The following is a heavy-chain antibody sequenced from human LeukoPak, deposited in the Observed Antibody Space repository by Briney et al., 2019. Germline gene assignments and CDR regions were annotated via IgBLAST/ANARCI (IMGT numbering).Heavy chain of an antibody. CDR1: GGSISTNNW. D-gene: IGHD3-16*01. J-gene: IGHJ4*02. V-gene: IGHV4-4*02. CDR2: IYHTGST. CDR3: AKSGDYLWDY. Sequence: PSETLSLTCAVSGGSISTNNWWSWVRQPPGKGLEWIGEIYHTGSTNYSPSLRSRVTMSIDKSNNQFSLNLDSVTAADTAVYYCAKSGDYLWDYWGQGTLVTVSS.